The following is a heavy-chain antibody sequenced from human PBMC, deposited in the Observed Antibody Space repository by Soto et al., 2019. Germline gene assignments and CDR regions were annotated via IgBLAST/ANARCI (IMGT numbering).Heavy chain of an antibody. CDR3: SNEYYYGMADF. V-gene: IGHV4-59*11. Sequence: PSETLSLTCTVSGGSLSPHYWSWIRQPPGKGLEWIGYMYYSGATTYNPSLKRQVTISVDTSQNQFSLKLTSVTAADPAVYYCSNEYYYGMADFWGQGAQVTVS. D-gene: IGHD3-10*01. CDR2: MYYSGAT. J-gene: IGHJ4*02. CDR1: GGSLSPHY.